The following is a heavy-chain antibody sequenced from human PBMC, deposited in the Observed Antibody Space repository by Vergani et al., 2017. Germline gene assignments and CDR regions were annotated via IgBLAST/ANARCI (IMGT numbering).Heavy chain of an antibody. D-gene: IGHD3-22*01. V-gene: IGHV3-23*01. Sequence: EVQLLESGGGLVQPGGSLRLSCAASGFTFSSYAMSWVRQAQGKGMEWVSAISGRGGSTYYADSVKGRFTISRDNSKNTLYLQMNSLRAEDTAVYYCATTLPYYYDSSGYPDYWGQGTLVTVSS. CDR1: GFTFSSYA. CDR2: ISGRGGST. J-gene: IGHJ4*02. CDR3: ATTLPYYYDSSGYPDY.